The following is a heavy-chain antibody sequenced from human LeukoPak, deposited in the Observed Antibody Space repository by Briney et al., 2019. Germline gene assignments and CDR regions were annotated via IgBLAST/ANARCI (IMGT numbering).Heavy chain of an antibody. CDR3: ARGYYYDTSRYMDV. D-gene: IGHD3-22*01. J-gene: IGHJ6*03. CDR2: IYYSGTT. V-gene: IGHV4-30-4*08. Sequence: SETLSLTCTVSGGSISSGDYYWSWIRQPPGKGLEWIGYIYYSGTTYYNPSLKSRVTISVDTSKNQFSLKLSSVTAAGTAVYYCARGYYYDTSRYMDVWGKGTTVTVSS. CDR1: GGSISSGDYY.